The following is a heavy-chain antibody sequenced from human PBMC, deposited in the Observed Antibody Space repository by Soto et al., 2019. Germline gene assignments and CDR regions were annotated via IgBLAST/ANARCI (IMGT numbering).Heavy chain of an antibody. CDR2: IKQDGSEK. CDR1: GFTFSSYW. CDR3: AREGTVYYYYGMDV. J-gene: IGHJ6*02. D-gene: IGHD1-1*01. Sequence: EVQLVESGGGLVQPGGSLRLSCAASGFTFSSYWMSWVRQAPGKGLEWVANIKQDGSEKYYVDSVKGRFTISRDNAKNSLYLQMNSLRAEDTAVHYCAREGTVYYYYGMDVWGQGTTVTVSS. V-gene: IGHV3-7*01.